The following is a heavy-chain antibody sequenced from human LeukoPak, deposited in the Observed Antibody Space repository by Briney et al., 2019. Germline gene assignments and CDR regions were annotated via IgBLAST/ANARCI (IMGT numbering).Heavy chain of an antibody. Sequence: GGSLRLSCVASGFTFGSYGMHWVRQAPGKGLEWVAVISYDGSNKYYADSVKGRFTISRDNSKNTLYLQMNSLRAEDTAVYYCAKSLLWFGESTIDYWGQGTLVTVSS. V-gene: IGHV3-30*18. D-gene: IGHD3-10*01. CDR1: GFTFGSYG. CDR3: AKSLLWFGESTIDY. CDR2: ISYDGSNK. J-gene: IGHJ4*02.